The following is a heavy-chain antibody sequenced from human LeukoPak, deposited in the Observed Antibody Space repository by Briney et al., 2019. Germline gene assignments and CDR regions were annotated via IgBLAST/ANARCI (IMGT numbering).Heavy chain of an antibody. CDR3: ARVVWFGELPRAIDI. Sequence: GGSLRLSCAASGFTFSSYSMNWVRQAPGKGLEWVSSISSSSSYIYYAGSVKGRFTISRDNAKNSLYLQMNSLRAEDTAVYYCARVVWFGELPRAIDIWGQGTMVTVSS. CDR2: ISSSSSYI. V-gene: IGHV3-21*01. D-gene: IGHD3-10*01. J-gene: IGHJ3*02. CDR1: GFTFSSYS.